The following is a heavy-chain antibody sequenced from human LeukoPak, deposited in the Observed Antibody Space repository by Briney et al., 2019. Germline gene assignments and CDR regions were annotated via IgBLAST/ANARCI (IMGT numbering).Heavy chain of an antibody. CDR2: INHSGST. Sequence: SETLSLTCAVYGGSFSGYYWSWIRQPPGKGLEWIGEINHSGSTNYNPSLKSRVTISVDTSKNQFSLKLNSMTAADTAVYYCARNRVVGAPNFDYWGQGTLVTVFS. V-gene: IGHV4-34*01. CDR1: GGSFSGYY. J-gene: IGHJ4*02. D-gene: IGHD1-26*01. CDR3: ARNRVVGAPNFDY.